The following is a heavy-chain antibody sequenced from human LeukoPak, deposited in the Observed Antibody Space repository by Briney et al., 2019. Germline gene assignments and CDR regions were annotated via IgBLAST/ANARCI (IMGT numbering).Heavy chain of an antibody. Sequence: QPGGSLRLSCAASGFIFSNTWMNWVRQAPGKGLEWVSYISSTSSTIYYADSVKGRFTISRDNAKNSLYLQMNSLRAEDTAVYYCARGGPTWLPKGLDHWGQGTLVTVSS. CDR3: ARGGPTWLPKGLDH. D-gene: IGHD3-22*01. V-gene: IGHV3-48*01. CDR1: GFIFSNTW. J-gene: IGHJ4*02. CDR2: ISSTSSTI.